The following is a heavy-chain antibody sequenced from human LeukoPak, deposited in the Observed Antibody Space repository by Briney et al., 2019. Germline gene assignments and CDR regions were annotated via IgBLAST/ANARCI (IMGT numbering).Heavy chain of an antibody. D-gene: IGHD4-11*01. V-gene: IGHV3-23*01. CDR1: GFTFNNYP. CDR3: AKGPGLYSTQLDY. Sequence: GGSLRLSCAASGFTFNNYPMSWVRQAPGKGLEWVSAISGSGGSTYYADSVKGRFAISRDNSKDTLYLQMNSLRAEDTAVYYCAKGPGLYSTQLDYWGQGTLVTVSS. J-gene: IGHJ4*02. CDR2: ISGSGGST.